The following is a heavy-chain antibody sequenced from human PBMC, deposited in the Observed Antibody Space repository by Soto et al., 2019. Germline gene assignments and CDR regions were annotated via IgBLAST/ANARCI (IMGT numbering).Heavy chain of an antibody. J-gene: IGHJ5*02. CDR3: ASSYYYGSGTLAS. V-gene: IGHV3-21*04. Sequence: PGGSLRLSCAGSGFTFSNYTMNWVRQAPGKGLEWVSSISRSNSYIKYADSVKGRFTVSRDNAKNSLYLQMSSLRSEDTAVYYCASSYYYGSGTLASWGQGTLVTVSS. D-gene: IGHD3-10*01. CDR1: GFTFSNYT. CDR2: ISRSNSYI.